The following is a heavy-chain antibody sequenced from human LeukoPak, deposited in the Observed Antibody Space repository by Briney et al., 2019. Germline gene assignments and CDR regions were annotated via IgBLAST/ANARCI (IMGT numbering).Heavy chain of an antibody. CDR1: GYTFTGYY. CDR2: INPNSGGT. CDR3: ARDSYGGNWSLGY. V-gene: IGHV1-2*02. J-gene: IGHJ4*02. D-gene: IGHD4-23*01. Sequence: ASVKVSCKASGYTFTGYYMHWVRQAPGQGLEWMGWINPNSGGTNYAQKFQGRVTMTRDTSFTTAYMELSWLTSDDTAVYYCARDSYGGNWSLGYWGQGTLVTVSS.